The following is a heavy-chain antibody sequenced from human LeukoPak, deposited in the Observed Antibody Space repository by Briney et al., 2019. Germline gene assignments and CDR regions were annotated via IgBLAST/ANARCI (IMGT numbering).Heavy chain of an antibody. V-gene: IGHV4-38-2*02. CDR2: IYHSGST. CDR1: GYSISSGYY. J-gene: IGHJ4*02. Sequence: SETLSLTCTVSGYSISSGYYWGWIRQPPGKGLEWIGSIYHSGSTYYNPSLKSRVTISVDTSKNQFSLKLSSVTAADTAVYYCARGEYYFDYWGQGTLVIVSS. CDR3: ARGEYYFDY.